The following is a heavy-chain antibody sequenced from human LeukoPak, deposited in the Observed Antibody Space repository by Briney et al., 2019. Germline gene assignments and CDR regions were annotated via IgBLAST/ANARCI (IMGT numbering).Heavy chain of an antibody. D-gene: IGHD3-22*01. CDR3: ASLSGYYYYFDY. V-gene: IGHV3-48*03. Sequence: GGSLRLSCAASGFTFSSYEMNWVRQAPGKGLEWVSYISSSGSTIYYADSVKGRFTISRDNAKNSLYLQMNSLRAEDTAVYYCASLSGYYYYFDYWGQGTLVTVSS. J-gene: IGHJ4*02. CDR1: GFTFSSYE. CDR2: ISSSGSTI.